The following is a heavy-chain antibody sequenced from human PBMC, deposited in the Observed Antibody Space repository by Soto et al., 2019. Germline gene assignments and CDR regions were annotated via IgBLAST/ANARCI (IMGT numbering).Heavy chain of an antibody. D-gene: IGHD2-15*01. CDR3: ASSYCSGSVCYNAFNV. CDR2: IFHSGNT. CDR1: GGSIISSNW. J-gene: IGHJ3*01. V-gene: IGHV4-4*02. Sequence: SETLSLTCAVSGGSIISSNWCTWVRHPPGKGLEWIGEIFHSGNTNYNPSLTSRVTISLDKSKKQFSLKLTSVTAADTAVYYCASSYCSGSVCYNAFNVWGRGTMVTVSS.